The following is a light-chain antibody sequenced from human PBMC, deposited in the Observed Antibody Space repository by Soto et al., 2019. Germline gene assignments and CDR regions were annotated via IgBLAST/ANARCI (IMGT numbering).Light chain of an antibody. CDR1: QSVGSRW. CDR3: QQYYSSRT. CDR2: GGS. Sequence: EIVLTQSPGTVSLSPGERATLSCRARQSVGSRWLAWYQQKPGQAPRDLIYGGSNRATGIPDRFSGSGSGTDFTLTISRLEPEDFAVYYCQQYYSSRTFGKGTKVEMK. J-gene: IGKJ1*01. V-gene: IGKV3-20*01.